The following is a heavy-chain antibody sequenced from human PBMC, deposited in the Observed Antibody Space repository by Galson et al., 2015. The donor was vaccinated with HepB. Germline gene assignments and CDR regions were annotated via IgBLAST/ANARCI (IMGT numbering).Heavy chain of an antibody. D-gene: IGHD2-21*01. V-gene: IGHV4-59*08. Sequence: ETLSLTCTVSGGSISSYYWSWIRQPPGKGLEWIGYIYYSGNTNYNPSLQSRVTISEDTSKNQFSLKLRSVTAADTAVYYCAKVGGLTRLGRGYCGGECYSERSYLDSWGQGTLVTVSS. CDR2: IYYSGNT. J-gene: IGHJ4*02. CDR1: GGSISSYY. CDR3: AKVGGLTRLGRGYCGGECYSERSYLDS.